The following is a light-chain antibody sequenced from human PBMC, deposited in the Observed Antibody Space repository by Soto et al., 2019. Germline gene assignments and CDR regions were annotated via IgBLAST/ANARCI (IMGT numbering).Light chain of an antibody. CDR2: LNSDGSH. Sequence: QPVLTQSPSASASLGASVKLTCTLSSGHSSYAIAWHQQQPEKGPRYLMKLNSDGSHSKGDGIPDRFSGSSSGAECYLTISSLQSEDEADYYCQTWGTGILVFGGGTKLTVL. V-gene: IGLV4-69*01. J-gene: IGLJ2*01. CDR1: SGHSSYA. CDR3: QTWGTGILV.